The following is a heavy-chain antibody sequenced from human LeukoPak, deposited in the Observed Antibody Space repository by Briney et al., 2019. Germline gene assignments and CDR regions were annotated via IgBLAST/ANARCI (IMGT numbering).Heavy chain of an antibody. D-gene: IGHD1-26*01. CDR2: IYYSGST. CDR1: GGSISSYY. CDR3: ARDPLSIVGATSGDWFDP. Sequence: PSETLSLTCTVSGGSISSYYWSWIRQPPGKGLEWIGYIYYSGSTNYNPSLKSRVTISVDTSKNQFSLKLSSVTAADTAVYYCARDPLSIVGATSGDWFDPWGQGTLVTVSS. J-gene: IGHJ5*02. V-gene: IGHV4-59*12.